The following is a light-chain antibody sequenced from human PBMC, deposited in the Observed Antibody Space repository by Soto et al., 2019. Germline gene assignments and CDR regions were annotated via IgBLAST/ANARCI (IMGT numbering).Light chain of an antibody. V-gene: IGLV1-40*01. CDR3: QSYDSSLSGSVV. CDR2: GNS. Sequence: QSVLTQPPAVSGATGQRVTIPCTGSSSNIGAGYDVHWYQQLPGTAPKLLIYGNSNRPSGVPDRFSGSKSGTSASLAITGLQAEDEADYYCQSYDSSLSGSVVFGGGTQLTVL. CDR1: SSNIGAGYD. J-gene: IGLJ2*01.